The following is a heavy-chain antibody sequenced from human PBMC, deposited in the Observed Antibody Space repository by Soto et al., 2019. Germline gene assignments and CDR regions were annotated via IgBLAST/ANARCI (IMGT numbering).Heavy chain of an antibody. CDR1: GGSISSGGYS. CDR3: ASEGGSGSGIGMDV. CDR2: IYHSGST. D-gene: IGHD3-10*01. Sequence: QLQLQESGSGLVKPSQTLSLTCAVSGGSISSGGYSWSWIRQPPGKGLEWIGYIYHSGSTYYNPSLKSRVTISVDRSKNQCSLKLSSVTAADTAVYYCASEGGSGSGIGMDVCGQGTTVTVSS. V-gene: IGHV4-30-2*01. J-gene: IGHJ6*02.